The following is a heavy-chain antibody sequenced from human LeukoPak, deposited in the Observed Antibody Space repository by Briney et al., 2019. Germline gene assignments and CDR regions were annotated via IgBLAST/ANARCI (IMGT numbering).Heavy chain of an antibody. CDR2: INHSGST. J-gene: IGHJ5*02. CDR3: ARVKKGYCGSTSCPLRFDP. V-gene: IGHV4-34*01. D-gene: IGHD2-2*01. CDR1: GGSFSGYY. Sequence: PSETLSLTCAVYGGSFSGYYWSWIRQPPGKGLEWIGEINHSGSTNYNPSLKSRVTISVDTSKNQFSLKLSSVTAADTAVYYCARVKKGYCGSTSCPLRFDPWGQGTLVTVSS.